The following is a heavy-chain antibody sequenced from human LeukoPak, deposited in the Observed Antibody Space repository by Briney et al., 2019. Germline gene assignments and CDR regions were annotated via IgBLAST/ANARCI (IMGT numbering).Heavy chain of an antibody. CDR2: IIQTGST. V-gene: IGHV4-34*12. CDR3: AREDSSGWYGFDS. D-gene: IGHD6-19*01. CDR1: GGSFGGYY. J-gene: IGHJ4*02. Sequence: SETLSLTCAVYGGSFGGYYWSWIRQPPGKGLEWIGEIIQTGSTNYSPSLRSRVTISLDTSKSQFSLKLSSVSAADTSMYYCAREDSSGWYGFDSWGQGTLVTVSS.